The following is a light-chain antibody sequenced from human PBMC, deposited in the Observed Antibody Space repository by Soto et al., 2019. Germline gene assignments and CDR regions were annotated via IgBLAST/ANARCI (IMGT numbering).Light chain of an antibody. Sequence: QSALTQPASVSGSPGQSITISCTGTSSDVGGYNYVSWYQQHPGKAPKLMISEVSNRPSGVSNRFAGSKSGNTASLTISGLHAEDEADYCCSSYTSSSTLVFGGGTKLTVL. V-gene: IGLV2-14*01. CDR3: SSYTSSSTLV. CDR2: EVS. J-gene: IGLJ2*01. CDR1: SSDVGGYNY.